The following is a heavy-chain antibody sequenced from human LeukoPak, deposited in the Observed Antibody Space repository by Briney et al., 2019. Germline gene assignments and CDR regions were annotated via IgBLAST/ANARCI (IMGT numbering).Heavy chain of an antibody. Sequence: SETLSLTCTVSGGSISSYYWSWIRQPPGKGLEWIGYIYYSGSTSYNPSLKSRVTISVDTSKNQFSLKLSSVTAADTAVYYCARGRLSYFDYWGQGTLVTVSS. V-gene: IGHV4-59*01. CDR2: IYYSGST. CDR1: GGSISSYY. CDR3: ARGRLSYFDY. D-gene: IGHD5/OR15-5a*01. J-gene: IGHJ4*02.